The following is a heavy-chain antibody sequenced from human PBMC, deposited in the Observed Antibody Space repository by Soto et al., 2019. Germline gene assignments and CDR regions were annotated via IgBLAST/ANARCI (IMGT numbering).Heavy chain of an antibody. V-gene: IGHV4-59*01. CDR1: GGSISSYY. J-gene: IGHJ6*02. D-gene: IGHD2-2*01. Sequence: PSETLSLTCTVSGGSISSYYWSWIRQPPGKGLEWIGYIYYSGSTNYNPSLKSRVTISVDTSKNQFSLKLSSVTAADTAVYYCAGVVPAADYGMDVWGQGTTVTVSS. CDR2: IYYSGST. CDR3: AGVVPAADYGMDV.